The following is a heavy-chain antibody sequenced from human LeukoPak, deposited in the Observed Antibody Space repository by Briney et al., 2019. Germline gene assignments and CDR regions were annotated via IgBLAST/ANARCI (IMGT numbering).Heavy chain of an antibody. J-gene: IGHJ3*02. Sequence: ASVKVSCKASGGTFSSYAICWVRQAPGQGLEWMGGIIPIFGTANYAQKFQGRVTITADESTSTAYMELSSLRSEDTAVYYCARDAITMVRGVKDAFDIWGQGTMVTVSS. CDR2: IIPIFGTA. CDR1: GGTFSSYA. V-gene: IGHV1-69*13. CDR3: ARDAITMVRGVKDAFDI. D-gene: IGHD3-10*01.